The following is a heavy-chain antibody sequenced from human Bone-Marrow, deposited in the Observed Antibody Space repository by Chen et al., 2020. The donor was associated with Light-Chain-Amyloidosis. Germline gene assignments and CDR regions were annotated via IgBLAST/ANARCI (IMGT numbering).Heavy chain of an antibody. J-gene: IGHJ4*02. CDR3: ARDDKWAFDY. D-gene: IGHD1-26*01. CDR2: IKQDGSEK. Sequence: EVQLVESGGGLVQPGGSLRLSCAASGFNFNTYWMSWVRQAPGKGLDWVANIKQDGSEKYYVDSVKGRFTISRDNAKNSLYLQMNSLRADDTAVYYCARDDKWAFDYWGQGTLVTVSS. V-gene: IGHV3-7*01. CDR1: GFNFNTYW.